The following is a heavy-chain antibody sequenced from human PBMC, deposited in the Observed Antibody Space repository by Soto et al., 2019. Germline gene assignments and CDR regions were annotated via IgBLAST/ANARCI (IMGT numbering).Heavy chain of an antibody. CDR2: IYSGGST. CDR3: AQRLRFRSSDAFDI. CDR1: GFTVSSNY. V-gene: IGHV3-53*02. D-gene: IGHD6-25*01. Sequence: EVQLVETGGGLIQPGGSLRLSCAASGFTVSSNYMSWVRQAPGKGLEWVSVIYSGGSTYYADSVKGRFTISRDNSKNTPYLQMNSLSAEDTAVYYCAQRLRFRSSDAFDIWGQGTMVTVSS. J-gene: IGHJ3*02.